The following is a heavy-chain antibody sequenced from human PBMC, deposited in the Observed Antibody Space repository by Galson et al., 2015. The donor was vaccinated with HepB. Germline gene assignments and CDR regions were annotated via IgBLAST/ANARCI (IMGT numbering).Heavy chain of an antibody. CDR1: GFTFSSYA. D-gene: IGHD4-23*01. V-gene: IGHV3-23*01. Sequence: SLRLSCAASGFTFSSYAMSWVRQAPGKGLEWVSAISGSGGSTYYADSVKGRFTISRDNSKNTLYLQMNSLRAEDTAVYYCARGLTTVVTLYYFDYWGQGTLVTVSS. J-gene: IGHJ4*02. CDR3: ARGLTTVVTLYYFDY. CDR2: ISGSGGST.